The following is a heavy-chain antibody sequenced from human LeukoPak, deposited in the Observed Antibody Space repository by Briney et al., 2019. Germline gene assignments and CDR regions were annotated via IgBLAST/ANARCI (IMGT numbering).Heavy chain of an antibody. D-gene: IGHD5-18*01. CDR3: ARGSVQLWLRDTYYYMDV. CDR2: INWNGRIT. Sequence: GDSLRLSCAASGFTFDDYAMNWVRQVPGRGLEWVSGINWNGRITEFADSVKDRFTISRQNTKNSLYLYMNNLGGEDTALYFCARGSVQLWLRDTYYYMDVWGKGTTVTVSS. CDR1: GFTFDDYA. V-gene: IGHV3-20*04. J-gene: IGHJ6*03.